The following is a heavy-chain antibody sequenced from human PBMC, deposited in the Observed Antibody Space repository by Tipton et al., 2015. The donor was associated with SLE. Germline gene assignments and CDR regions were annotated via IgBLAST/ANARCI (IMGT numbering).Heavy chain of an antibody. CDR1: GYSFINYW. CDR3: ARLGADGNYFDS. D-gene: IGHD3-16*01. CDR2: IYVGDSDT. V-gene: IGHV5-51*01. Sequence: VQLVQSGAEVKKPGESLKISCKGSGYSFINYWIGWVRQMPGKGLEWMGIIYVGDSDTRYSPSFRGQVTISADKSISTAYLQWSLKASDTAMYYCARLGADGNYFDSWGQGTLVTVSS. J-gene: IGHJ4*02.